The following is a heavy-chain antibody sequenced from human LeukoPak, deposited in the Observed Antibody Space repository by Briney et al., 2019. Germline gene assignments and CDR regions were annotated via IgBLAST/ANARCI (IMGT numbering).Heavy chain of an antibody. CDR1: GGSFSGYY. V-gene: IGHV4-34*01. Sequence: SETLSLTCVVYGGSFSGYYWTWIRQPPGKGLEWIGEIHYSGATSYKPSLKSRVTISGDTSKSQVSLNLRSVTAADTAVYYCARGRLDGYYFDYWGQGALATVSS. CDR3: ARGRLDGYYFDY. J-gene: IGHJ4*02. D-gene: IGHD1-1*01. CDR2: IHYSGAT.